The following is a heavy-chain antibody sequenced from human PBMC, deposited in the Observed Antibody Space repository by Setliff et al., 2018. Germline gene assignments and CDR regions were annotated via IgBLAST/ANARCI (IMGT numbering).Heavy chain of an antibody. CDR2: INHSGST. D-gene: IGHD3-22*01. CDR3: ARGADYHDTSGYSH. J-gene: IGHJ4*02. CDR1: GESFSGHY. V-gene: IGHV4-34*01. Sequence: SETLSLTCAVYGESFSGHYWSWIRQPPGKGLEWIGEINHSGSTNYNPSLKSRVTISVDTSKNQFSLKVNSVTAADTAVYYCARGADYHDTSGYSHWGQGTLVTVSS.